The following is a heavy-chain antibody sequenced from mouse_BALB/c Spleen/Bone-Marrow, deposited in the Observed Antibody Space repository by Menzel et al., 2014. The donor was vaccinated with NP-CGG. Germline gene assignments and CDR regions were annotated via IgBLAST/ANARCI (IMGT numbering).Heavy chain of an antibody. J-gene: IGHJ2*01. CDR1: GFTFSSLS. V-gene: IGHV5-17*02. D-gene: IGHD1-3*01. CDR2: INSGSSTI. CDR3: ARLYGSSGFDY. Sequence: EVKLVESGGGLVQPGGSRKLSCAASGFTFSSLSMHWVRQAPEKGLEWVAYINSGSSTIYYADTLKGRFTISRDNPKNTLFLQMTSLRSEDTAMYYCARLYGSSGFDYWGQGTTLTLSS.